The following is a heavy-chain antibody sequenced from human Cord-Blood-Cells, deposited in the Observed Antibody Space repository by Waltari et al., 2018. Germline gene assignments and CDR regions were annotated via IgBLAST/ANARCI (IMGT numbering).Heavy chain of an antibody. CDR3: ARDDIGDYYYYGMDV. J-gene: IGHJ6*02. CDR1: GYSISSGYY. Sequence: QVQLQESGPGLVKPSETLSLTCAVSGYSISSGYYWGWIRQPPGKGLEWIGSIYHSGRTYYTPSLKSRVTISVNTSKSQFSLKLSSVTAADTAVYYCARDDIGDYYYYGMDVWGQGTTVTVSS. CDR2: IYHSGRT. D-gene: IGHD5-12*01. V-gene: IGHV4-38-2*02.